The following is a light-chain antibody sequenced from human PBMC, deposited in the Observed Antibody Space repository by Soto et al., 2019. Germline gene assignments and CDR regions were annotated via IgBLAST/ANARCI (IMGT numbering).Light chain of an antibody. V-gene: IGLV1-40*01. CDR2: GNS. CDR3: QSYSGV. CDR1: SSNIGAGYD. J-gene: IGLJ2*01. Sequence: QAVVTQPPSVSGAPGQRVTISCTGSSSNIGAGYDVHWYQQLPGTAPKLLIYGNSNRPSGVPDRFSGSKSGTSASLAITGLQAEDEADYYCQSYSGVFGGGTKLTVL.